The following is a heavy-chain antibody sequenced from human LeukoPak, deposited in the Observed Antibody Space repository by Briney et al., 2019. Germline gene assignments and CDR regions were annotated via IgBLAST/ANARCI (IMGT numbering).Heavy chain of an antibody. Sequence: GGSLRLSCAASGFTFSSYEMNWVRQAPGKGLEWVSYISISGSTIYYADSVKGRFTISRDNAKNSGYLQMNSLRAGDTAVYYCVRGGSSPYKYNAFDVWGQGTMVTVSS. V-gene: IGHV3-48*03. J-gene: IGHJ3*01. D-gene: IGHD2-2*01. CDR3: VRGGSSPYKYNAFDV. CDR2: ISISGSTI. CDR1: GFTFSSYE.